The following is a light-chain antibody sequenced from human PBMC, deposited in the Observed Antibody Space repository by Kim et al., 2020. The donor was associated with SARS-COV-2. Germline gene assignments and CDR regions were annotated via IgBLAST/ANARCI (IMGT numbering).Light chain of an antibody. CDR2: GAS. CDR3: QQYDTTPWT. V-gene: IGKV3-20*01. J-gene: IGKJ1*01. CDR1: QSLRNNY. Sequence: SPGERATLACRASQSLRNNYLAWYHQRPGQAPRLLIFGASARATGTPDRFSGGGSGTDFTLTISRLEPDDFAVYFCQQYDTTPWTFGQGTKVEIK.